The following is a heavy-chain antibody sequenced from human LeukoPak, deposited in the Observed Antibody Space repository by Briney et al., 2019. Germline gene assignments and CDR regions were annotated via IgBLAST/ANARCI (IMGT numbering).Heavy chain of an antibody. CDR3: ARERYSISWYEHYYYYMDV. CDR2: IYTSGST. Sequence: SETLSLTCAVYGGSFSGYYWSWIRQPAGKGLEWIARIYTSGSTNYNPSLKSRVTLSVDTSKNQLSLKLSSVTAADTAVYYCARERYSISWYEHYYYYMDVWGKGTTVTISS. V-gene: IGHV4-4*07. J-gene: IGHJ6*03. CDR1: GGSFSGYY. D-gene: IGHD6-13*01.